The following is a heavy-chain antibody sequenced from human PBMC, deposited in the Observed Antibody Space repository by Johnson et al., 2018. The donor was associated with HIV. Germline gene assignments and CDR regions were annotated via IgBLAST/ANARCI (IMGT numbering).Heavy chain of an antibody. CDR1: GFTFSNAW. CDR2: IKSKTDGGTT. D-gene: IGHD4-23*01. V-gene: IGHV3-15*01. J-gene: IGHJ3*02. CDR3: AKDRSVGGNAFDI. Sequence: VQLVESGGGVVQPGGSLRLSCAASGFTFSNAWMSWVRQAPGKGLEWVGRIKSKTDGGTTDYAAPVKGRFTISRDDSKNTLYLQMNSLRAEDTAVYYCAKDRSVGGNAFDIWGQGTMVTVSS.